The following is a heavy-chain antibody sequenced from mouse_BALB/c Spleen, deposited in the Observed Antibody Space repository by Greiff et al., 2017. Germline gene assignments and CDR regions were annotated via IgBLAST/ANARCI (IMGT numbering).Heavy chain of an antibody. Sequence: EVHLVESGGGLVKPGGSLKLSCAASGFTFSSYTMSWVRQTPEKRLEWVATISSGGSYTYYPDSVKGRFTISRDNAKNTLYLQMSSLKSEDTAMYYCTTMITTNYAMDYWGQGTSVTVSS. J-gene: IGHJ4*01. CDR3: TTMITTNYAMDY. V-gene: IGHV5-6-4*01. CDR1: GFTFSSYT. CDR2: ISSGGSYT. D-gene: IGHD2-4*01.